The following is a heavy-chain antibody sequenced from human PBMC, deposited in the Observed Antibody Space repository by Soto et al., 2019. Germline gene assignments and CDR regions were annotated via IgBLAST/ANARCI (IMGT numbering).Heavy chain of an antibody. CDR2: IYYSGST. CDR1: GGSISSGDYY. J-gene: IGHJ3*02. Sequence: SETLSLTCTVSGGSISSGDYYWSWIRQPPGKGLEWIGYIYYSGSTYYNPSLKSRVTISVDTSKNQFSLKLSSVTAADTAVYYCARARKSQYYDFWSGYFDAFDIWGQGTMVTVS. V-gene: IGHV4-30-4*01. CDR3: ARARKSQYYDFWSGYFDAFDI. D-gene: IGHD3-3*01.